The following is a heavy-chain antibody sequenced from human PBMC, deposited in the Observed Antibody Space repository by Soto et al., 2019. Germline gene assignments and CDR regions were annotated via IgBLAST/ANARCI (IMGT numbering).Heavy chain of an antibody. CDR1: GGSISSYY. CDR3: ARDSTGMTPNYYYYGMDV. J-gene: IGHJ6*02. D-gene: IGHD1-1*01. Sequence: SETLSLTCTVSGGSISSYYWSWIRQPPGKGLEWIGYIYYSGSTNYNPSLKSRVTISVDTSKNQFSLKLSSVTAADTAVYYCARDSTGMTPNYYYYGMDVWGQGTTVTVYS. V-gene: IGHV4-59*01. CDR2: IYYSGST.